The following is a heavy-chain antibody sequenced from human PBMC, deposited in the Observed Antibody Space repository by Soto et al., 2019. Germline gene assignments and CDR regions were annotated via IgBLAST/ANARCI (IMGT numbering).Heavy chain of an antibody. Sequence: QVQLVQSGAEVKKPGASVKVSCRASEYTFTSYDINWVRQAPGQGLEWMGWMNPQSGDTGSAQKFQGRVTMNRHPAINTAYLELSSLRSEDTAVYYCARVLPESYSDRSGYTKDAFDVWGQGTMVSFSP. CDR1: EYTFTSYD. V-gene: IGHV1-8*01. CDR3: ARVLPESYSDRSGYTKDAFDV. J-gene: IGHJ3*01. D-gene: IGHD3-22*01. CDR2: MNPQSGDT.